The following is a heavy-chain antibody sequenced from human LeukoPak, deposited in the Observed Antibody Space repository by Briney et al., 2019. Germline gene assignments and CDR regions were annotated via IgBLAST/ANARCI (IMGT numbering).Heavy chain of an antibody. J-gene: IGHJ4*02. V-gene: IGHV1-69*13. CDR1: GGTFSSYA. CDR3: ASRDGYNSLDY. D-gene: IGHD5-24*01. CDR2: IIPIFGTA. Sequence: GASVKVSCKASGGTFSSYAISWVQQAPGQGLEWMGGIIPIFGTANYAQKFQGRVTITADESTSTAYMELSSLRSEDTAVYYCASRDGYNSLDYWGQGTLVTVSS.